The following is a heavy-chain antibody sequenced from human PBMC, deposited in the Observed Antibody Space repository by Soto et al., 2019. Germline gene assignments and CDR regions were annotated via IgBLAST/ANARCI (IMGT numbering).Heavy chain of an antibody. Sequence: QVQLVQSGAEVKKPGSSVKVSCKASGGTFSSYTISWVRQAPGQGLEWMGRIIPILGIANYAQKFQGRVTITADKSTSTAYMELSSLRSEDTAVYYCAGAGGGDTYAFDIWGQGTMVTVSS. CDR1: GGTFSSYT. V-gene: IGHV1-69*02. CDR3: AGAGGGDTYAFDI. D-gene: IGHD5-18*01. CDR2: IIPILGIA. J-gene: IGHJ3*02.